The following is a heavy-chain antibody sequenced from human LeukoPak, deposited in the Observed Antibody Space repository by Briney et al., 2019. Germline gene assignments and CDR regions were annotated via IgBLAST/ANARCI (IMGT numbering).Heavy chain of an antibody. J-gene: IGHJ4*02. D-gene: IGHD3-16*01. V-gene: IGHV3-74*01. Sequence: GGSLRLSCAASGFAFSAYWMHWVRQAPGKGLEWVSRINEDATTITYADSVKGRFIISRDNSKKSLYLQMNNLRAEDTAVYYCVRDLILVWTPGDDFDFWGQGTLVVVSS. CDR3: VRDLILVWTPGDDFDF. CDR1: GFAFSAYW. CDR2: INEDATTI.